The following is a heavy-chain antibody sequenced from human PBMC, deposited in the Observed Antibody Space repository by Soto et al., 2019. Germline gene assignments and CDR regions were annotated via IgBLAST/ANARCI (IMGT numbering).Heavy chain of an antibody. V-gene: IGHV1-24*01. CDR1: GYTLTELS. CDR2: FDPEDGET. CDR3: ATDRGGSYPYYFDY. D-gene: IGHD1-26*01. J-gene: IGHJ4*02. Sequence: ASVKVSCKVSGYTLTELSMHWVRQAPGKGLEWMGGFDPEDGETIYAQKFQGRVTMTEDTSTDTAYMELSSLRSEDTAAYYCATDRGGSYPYYFDYWGQGTLVTVSS.